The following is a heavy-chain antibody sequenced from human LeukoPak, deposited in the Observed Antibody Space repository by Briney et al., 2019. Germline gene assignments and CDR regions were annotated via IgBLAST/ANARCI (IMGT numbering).Heavy chain of an antibody. Sequence: GGSLRLSCAASGFTFSTYAMSWVRQAPGKGLEWVSALSGSGDSTYYADSVKGRFTISRDNSKNTLYLQMNSLRAEDTAVYYCAKDPRRFTIFGVSPYYFDYWGQGTLVTVSS. CDR2: LSGSGDST. CDR3: AKDPRRFTIFGVSPYYFDY. CDR1: GFTFSTYA. J-gene: IGHJ4*02. V-gene: IGHV3-23*01. D-gene: IGHD3-3*01.